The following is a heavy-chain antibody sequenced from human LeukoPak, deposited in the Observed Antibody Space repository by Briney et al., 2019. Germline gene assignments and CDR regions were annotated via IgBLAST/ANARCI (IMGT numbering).Heavy chain of an antibody. J-gene: IGHJ5*02. V-gene: IGHV1-8*01. CDR3: ARVRLFGFDP. D-gene: IGHD3-22*01. Sequence: GASVKVSCKASGYTFTSYDINWVRQATGQGLEWMGWMNPNSGNTAYAQKFQGRVTMTRNTSISTAYMELSSLRSGDTAVYYCARVRLFGFDPWGQGTLVTVSS. CDR1: GYTFTSYD. CDR2: MNPNSGNT.